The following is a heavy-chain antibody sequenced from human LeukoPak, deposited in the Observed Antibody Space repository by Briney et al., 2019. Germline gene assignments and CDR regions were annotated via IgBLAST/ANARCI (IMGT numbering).Heavy chain of an antibody. CDR2: LDYYGNT. J-gene: IGHJ4*02. CDR1: GGSISSSDYY. CDR3: ARREGRQWFHFDS. Sequence: SETLSLTCTVSGGSISSSDYYWGWIRQPPGKGLEWIGSLDYYGNTYYNPSLKSRITISVDTSKNQFSLELSSVTAADTAAYYCARREGRQWFHFDSWGQGTLVTVSS. D-gene: IGHD2-8*01. V-gene: IGHV4-39*01.